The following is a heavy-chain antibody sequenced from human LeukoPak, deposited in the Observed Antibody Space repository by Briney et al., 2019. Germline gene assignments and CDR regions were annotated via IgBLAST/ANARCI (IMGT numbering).Heavy chain of an antibody. CDR1: GFSLSTSGVG. Sequence: ESGPTLVKPTQTLTLTRTFSGFSLSTSGVGVGWIRQPPGKALEWLALIYWDDDKRYSPSLKSRLTIPKDTSKNQVVLTMTNMDPVDTATYYCAHERIREGSTMVRGVITPLYYYYGMDVWGKGTTVTVSS. V-gene: IGHV2-5*02. CDR2: IYWDDDK. D-gene: IGHD3-10*01. CDR3: AHERIREGSTMVRGVITPLYYYYGMDV. J-gene: IGHJ6*04.